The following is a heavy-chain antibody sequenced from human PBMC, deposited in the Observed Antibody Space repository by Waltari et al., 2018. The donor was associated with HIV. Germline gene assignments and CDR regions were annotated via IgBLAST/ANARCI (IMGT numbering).Heavy chain of an antibody. CDR2: IRYDGSNK. CDR1: GFTFSSYG. J-gene: IGHJ6*02. CDR3: AKGVSSTVRYAMDV. D-gene: IGHD3-16*01. V-gene: IGHV3-30*02. Sequence: QVQLVESGGGVVQPGGSLRLSCAASGFTFSSYGMYWVRQAPGKGLEWVTFIRYDGSNKYYADSVKGRFTISRDNSKNTLYLQMNSLRADDTAVYYCAKGVSSTVRYAMDVWGQGTTVTVSS.